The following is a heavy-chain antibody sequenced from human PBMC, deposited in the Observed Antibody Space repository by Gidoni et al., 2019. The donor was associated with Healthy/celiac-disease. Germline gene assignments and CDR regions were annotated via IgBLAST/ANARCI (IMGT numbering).Heavy chain of an antibody. J-gene: IGHJ4*02. CDR2: IISSSTI. CDR1: GFHVSSYS. V-gene: IGHV3-48*02. Sequence: EVQLVASGGGLVHAGGSLRLSCAASGFHVSSYSMNWVRQAPGKGLEWVSYIISSSTIYYADSVKGRFTITRDNAKNSLYLQMNSLRDEDTAVYYCARDVQLWFRGVFGYWGQGTLVTVSS. CDR3: ARDVQLWFRGVFGY. D-gene: IGHD5-18*01.